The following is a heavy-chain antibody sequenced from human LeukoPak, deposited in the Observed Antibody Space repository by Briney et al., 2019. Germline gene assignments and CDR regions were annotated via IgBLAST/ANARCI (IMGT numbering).Heavy chain of an antibody. Sequence: PSETLSLTCTVSGGSISSYYWSWLRQPPGKGLEWIGYIYYSGSTNYNPSLKSRVTISVDTSKNQFSLKLSSVTAADTAVYYCARAPYGDYFDYWGQGTLVTVSS. CDR1: GGSISSYY. D-gene: IGHD4-17*01. J-gene: IGHJ4*02. CDR2: IYYSGST. V-gene: IGHV4-59*01. CDR3: ARAPYGDYFDY.